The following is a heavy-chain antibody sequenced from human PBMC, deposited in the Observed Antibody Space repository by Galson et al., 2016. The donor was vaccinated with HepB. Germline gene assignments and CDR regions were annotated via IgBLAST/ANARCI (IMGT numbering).Heavy chain of an antibody. CDR2: INAGNGNT. D-gene: IGHD3-22*01. V-gene: IGHV1-3*01. CDR3: VRDHYDSSSYPYNWFDP. J-gene: IGHJ5*02. Sequence: SVKVSCKASGYTFTNYAMHWVRQAPGQRLEWMGWINAGNGNTKYSQKSQGRVTITRDTSASTAYMELSSLRSEDTAVYYCVRDHYDSSSYPYNWFDPWGQGTLVTVSS. CDR1: GYTFTNYA.